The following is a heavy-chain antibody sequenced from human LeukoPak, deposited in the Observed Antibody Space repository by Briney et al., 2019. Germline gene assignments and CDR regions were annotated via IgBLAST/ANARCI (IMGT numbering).Heavy chain of an antibody. CDR3: AKFQGQQDALDI. J-gene: IGHJ3*02. D-gene: IGHD5-18*01. CDR1: GFTFSNYA. V-gene: IGHV3-23*01. CDR2: ISGSGGST. Sequence: PGGSLRLSCAAAGFTFSNYAMSWVRQAPGKGLEWVSAISGSGGSTYYADSVKGRFTISRDNSKNTLYLQMNSPRAEDTAVYYCAKFQGQQDALDIWGQGTMVTVSS.